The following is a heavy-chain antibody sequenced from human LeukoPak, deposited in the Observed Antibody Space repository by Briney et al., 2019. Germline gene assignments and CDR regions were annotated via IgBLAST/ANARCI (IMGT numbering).Heavy chain of an antibody. CDR2: IYYSGST. V-gene: IGHV4-59*12. D-gene: IGHD3-22*01. CDR3: ATYYDSSGYYDAFDI. J-gene: IGHJ3*02. Sequence: SETLSLTCTVSGGSISNYYWSWIRQPPGKGLEWIGYIYYSGSTNYNPSLKSRVIISVDTSKNQFSLKLSSVTAADTAVYYCATYYDSSGYYDAFDIWGQGTMVTVSS. CDR1: GGSISNYY.